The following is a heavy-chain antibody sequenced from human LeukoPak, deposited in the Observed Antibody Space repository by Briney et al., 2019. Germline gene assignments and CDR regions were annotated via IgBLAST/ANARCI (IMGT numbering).Heavy chain of an antibody. J-gene: IGHJ4*02. CDR3: ARPRVKYSTPFDY. Sequence: GASVKVSCKASGYTFTGYYMHWVRQAPGQGLEWMGWINPNSGGTNYAQKFQGRVTMTRDTSISTAYMELSRLRSDDTAVYYCARPRVKYSTPFDYWGQGTLVTVSS. CDR2: INPNSGGT. D-gene: IGHD4-11*01. CDR1: GYTFTGYY. V-gene: IGHV1-2*02.